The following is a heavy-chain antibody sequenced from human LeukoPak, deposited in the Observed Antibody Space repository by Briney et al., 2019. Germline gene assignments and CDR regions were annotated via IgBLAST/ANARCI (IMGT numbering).Heavy chain of an antibody. D-gene: IGHD2-2*01. Sequence: ASVKVSCKASGYTFTVYYMHWVRQAPGQGLEWMGWINPNSGGTNYAQKFQGRVTMTRDTSISTAYMELSRLRSDDTAVYYCARDLNAFNAFDIWGQGTMVTVSS. J-gene: IGHJ3*02. CDR3: ARDLNAFNAFDI. CDR1: GYTFTVYY. V-gene: IGHV1-2*02. CDR2: INPNSGGT.